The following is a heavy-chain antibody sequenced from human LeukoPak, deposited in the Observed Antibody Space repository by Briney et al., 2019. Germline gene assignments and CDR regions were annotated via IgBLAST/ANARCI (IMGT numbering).Heavy chain of an antibody. Sequence: SVKVSCKAPGYTFTSYGISWVRQAPGQGLEWMGWISAYNGNTNYAQKLQGRVTMTTDTSTSTAYMELRSLRSDDTAVYYCARDYRSPPDYYYGMDVWGQGTTVTVSS. J-gene: IGHJ6*02. CDR1: GYTFTSYG. CDR2: ISAYNGNT. V-gene: IGHV1-18*01. CDR3: ARDYRSPPDYYYGMDV.